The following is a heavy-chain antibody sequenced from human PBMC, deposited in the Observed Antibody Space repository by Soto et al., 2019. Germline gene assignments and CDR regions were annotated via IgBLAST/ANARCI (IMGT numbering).Heavy chain of an antibody. D-gene: IGHD2-15*01. CDR3: AKRRGAGWHFDY. CDR1: GFTFSSYA. Sequence: DVQLLESGGGLVQPEGSLRLSCAASGFTFSSYAMGLVRQGPGKGLEWVAVVSIGGSTHYADSVRGRFTISRDNSKNTLSLQMNSLTAEDTAVYFCAKRRGAGWHFDYWGQGALVTVSS. V-gene: IGHV3-23*01. J-gene: IGHJ4*02. CDR2: VSIGGST.